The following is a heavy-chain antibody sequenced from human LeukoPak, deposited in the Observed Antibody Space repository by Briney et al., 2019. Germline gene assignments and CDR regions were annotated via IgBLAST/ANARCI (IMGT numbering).Heavy chain of an antibody. D-gene: IGHD2-15*01. J-gene: IGHJ3*02. CDR1: GFTFSVYG. CDR3: ARGDAGGHDAFDI. CDR2: ISHDGGNK. V-gene: IGHV3-30*03. Sequence: GGSLRLSCAASGFTFSVYGMHWVRQGPGKGLEWVALISHDGGNKNYSDSVKGRFTISRDNSKNTLYLQMNSLRAEDTAVYYCARGDAGGHDAFDIWGQGTMVTVSS.